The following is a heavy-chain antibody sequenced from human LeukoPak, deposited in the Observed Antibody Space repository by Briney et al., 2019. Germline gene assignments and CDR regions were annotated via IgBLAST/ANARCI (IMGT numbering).Heavy chain of an antibody. Sequence: PSETLSLTCTVSGGSISSYYWSWIRQPPGKGLEWIGYTHYSGSTSYNPSLKSRVTISVDTSKNQFSLKLTSVTAADTAVYYCAKDLGTIGAYYFDYWGQGTLVTVSS. CDR1: GGSISSYY. D-gene: IGHD3-10*01. CDR2: THYSGST. V-gene: IGHV4-59*01. J-gene: IGHJ4*02. CDR3: AKDLGTIGAYYFDY.